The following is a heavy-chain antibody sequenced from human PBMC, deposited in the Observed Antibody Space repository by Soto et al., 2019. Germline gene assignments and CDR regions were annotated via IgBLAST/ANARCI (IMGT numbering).Heavy chain of an antibody. D-gene: IGHD3-3*01. Sequence: PSETLSLTCTVSGGSISSYYWSWIRQPAGKGLEWIGRIYTSGSTNYNPSLRSRVTMSVDTSKNQFSLKLSSVTAADTAVYYCAREDVRGYDFWSGYYSVNWFDPWGQGTLVTVSS. CDR1: GGSISSYY. J-gene: IGHJ5*02. CDR3: AREDVRGYDFWSGYYSVNWFDP. CDR2: IYTSGST. V-gene: IGHV4-4*07.